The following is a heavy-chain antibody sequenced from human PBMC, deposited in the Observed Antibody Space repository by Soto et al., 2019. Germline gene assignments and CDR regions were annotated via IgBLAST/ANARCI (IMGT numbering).Heavy chain of an antibody. CDR1: GGTFSSYA. CDR2: IIPIFGTA. J-gene: IGHJ6*02. CDR3: ARDKVGYYDSSGYYRVSVPPDYYYGMDV. D-gene: IGHD3-22*01. Sequence: QVQLVQSGAEVKKPGSSVKVSCKASGGTFSSYAISWVRQAPGQGLEWMGGIIPIFGTANYAQKFQGRVTITADESTSTGYMELSSPRSEDTAVYYCARDKVGYYDSSGYYRVSVPPDYYYGMDVWGQGTTVTVSS. V-gene: IGHV1-69*01.